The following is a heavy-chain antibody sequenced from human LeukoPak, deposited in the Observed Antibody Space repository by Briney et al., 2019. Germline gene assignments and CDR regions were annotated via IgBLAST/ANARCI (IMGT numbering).Heavy chain of an antibody. CDR2: IYTSGST. D-gene: IGHD6-6*01. V-gene: IGHV4-4*09. J-gene: IGHJ3*02. Sequence: SETLSLTCAVYGGSFSGYYWSWIRQPPGKGLEWIGYIYTSGSTNYNPSLKSRVTISVDTSKNQFSLKLSSVTAADTAVYYCARHSSSAAAFDIWGQGTMVTVSS. CDR1: GGSFSGYY. CDR3: ARHSSSAAAFDI.